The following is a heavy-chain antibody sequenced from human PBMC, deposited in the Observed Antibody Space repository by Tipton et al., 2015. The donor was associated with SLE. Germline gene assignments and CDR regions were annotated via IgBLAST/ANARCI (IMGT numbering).Heavy chain of an antibody. Sequence: TLSLTCTISGGSISTYFWSWIRQPPGKGLEWIGYVYYSGSTHYNPSLTSRVSMSVDTSKNQFSLKLTSVTAADTAVYYCARLEDPFGIFGVPKGWFDPWGQGTLVTVS. V-gene: IGHV4-59*01. CDR2: VYYSGST. CDR3: ARLEDPFGIFGVPKGWFDP. D-gene: IGHD3-3*02. J-gene: IGHJ5*02. CDR1: GGSISTYF.